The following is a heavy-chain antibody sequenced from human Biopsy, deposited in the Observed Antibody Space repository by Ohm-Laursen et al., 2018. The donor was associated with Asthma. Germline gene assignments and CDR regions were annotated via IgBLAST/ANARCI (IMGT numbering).Heavy chain of an antibody. J-gene: IGHJ5*02. V-gene: IGHV3-21*01. CDR2: ISSSSSYI. CDR1: GFTFSSYS. CDR3: ARFTASITIFGVVNNWFDP. D-gene: IGHD3-3*01. Sequence: SLRLSCAASGFTFSSYSMNWVRQAPGKGLEWVSSISSSSSYIYYADSVKGRFTISRDNAKNSLYLQMNSLRAEDTAVYYCARFTASITIFGVVNNWFDPWGQGTLVTVSS.